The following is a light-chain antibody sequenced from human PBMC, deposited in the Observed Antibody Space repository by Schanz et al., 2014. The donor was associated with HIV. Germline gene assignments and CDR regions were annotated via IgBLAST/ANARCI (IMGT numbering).Light chain of an antibody. Sequence: QSVLTQPPSVSGTPGQRVTISCSGSSSNIGSNTVNWYQQLPGTAPKLLIYTNDQRPSGVPDRFSGSKSGTSASLAISGLRSEDEADYHCAAWDDRLSGWVFGGGTKLTVL. CDR2: TND. CDR1: SSNIGSNT. CDR3: AAWDDRLSGWV. V-gene: IGLV1-44*01. J-gene: IGLJ3*02.